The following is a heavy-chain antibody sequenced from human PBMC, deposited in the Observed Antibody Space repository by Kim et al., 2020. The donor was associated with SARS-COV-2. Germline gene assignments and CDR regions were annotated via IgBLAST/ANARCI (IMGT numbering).Heavy chain of an antibody. Sequence: GGSLRLSCAASGFTFSSYVMHWVRQAPGKGLEWVAVICNSASRIYYADSVKGRFTISRDNSKNTLYLQMDSLRAEDTAVYYCAREPGAGSTSYVVHVCG. CDR1: GFTFSSYV. CDR2: ICNSASRI. J-gene: IGHJ6*02. CDR3: AREPGAGSTSYVVHV. D-gene: IGHD3-10*01. V-gene: IGHV3-33*01.